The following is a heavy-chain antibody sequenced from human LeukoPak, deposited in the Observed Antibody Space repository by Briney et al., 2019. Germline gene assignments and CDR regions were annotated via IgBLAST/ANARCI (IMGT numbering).Heavy chain of an antibody. Sequence: RGCLRLSRAPPVFTFRGYALSSVPQAPGKGVEWVSAISGSGGSTNYANAVKGRFTMSSDNPKNTLFLHMNSLRTEDTAVYYCAKERDEWELSCYFDCWGQGTLVTVSS. D-gene: IGHD1-26*01. V-gene: IGHV3-23*01. CDR2: ISGSGGST. CDR3: AKERDEWELSCYFDC. CDR1: VFTFRGYA. J-gene: IGHJ4*02.